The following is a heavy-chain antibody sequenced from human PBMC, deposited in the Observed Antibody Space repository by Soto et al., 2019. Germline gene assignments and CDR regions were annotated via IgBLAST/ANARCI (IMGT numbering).Heavy chain of an antibody. D-gene: IGHD1-7*01. V-gene: IGHV1-69*02. CDR1: GGTFNSYT. CDR2: FDPDDGVT. CDR3: ATPERYNWNYASF. J-gene: IGHJ4*02. Sequence: SVKLSCEASGGTFNSYTISWVRQAPGQGLEWMGRFDPDDGVTNYAQKFQGRVTITEVASTSTAYMELSSLRSEDTAVYYCATPERYNWNYASFWGLGTLVTVSS.